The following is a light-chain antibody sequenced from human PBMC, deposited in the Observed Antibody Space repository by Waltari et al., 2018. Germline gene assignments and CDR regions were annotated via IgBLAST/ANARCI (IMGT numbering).Light chain of an antibody. CDR2: WAS. CDR1: QSVLYSSNNKNY. J-gene: IGKJ3*01. Sequence: DIVMTQSPDSLAVSLGERATINCKSSQSVLYSSNNKNYLAWYQQKPGQPPKLLIYWASTRESGVPDRFSGSGSGTDFTLTISSLQAEDVAVYYCQQYYSIPFFGPGTKVDIK. V-gene: IGKV4-1*01. CDR3: QQYYSIPF.